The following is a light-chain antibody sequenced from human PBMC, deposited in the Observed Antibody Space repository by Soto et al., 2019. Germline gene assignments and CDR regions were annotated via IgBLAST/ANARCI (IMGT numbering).Light chain of an antibody. CDR1: QTISSW. J-gene: IGKJ1*01. Sequence: DIKMTQSPSTLSGSVGDRVTITCRASQTISSWLAWYQQKPGKAPKLLIYKASTLKSGVPSRFSGSGSGTEFTLTISSLQPDDFATYYCQQYNSYSLWTFGQGTKVDIK. CDR2: KAS. CDR3: QQYNSYSLWT. V-gene: IGKV1-5*03.